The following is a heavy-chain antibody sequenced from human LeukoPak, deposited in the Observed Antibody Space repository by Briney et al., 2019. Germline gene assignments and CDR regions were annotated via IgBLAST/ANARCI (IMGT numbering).Heavy chain of an antibody. V-gene: IGHV1-24*01. D-gene: IGHD3-10*01. Sequence: GASVTVSCKVSGYTLTELSMHWVRQAPGKGLEWMGGFDPEDGETIYAQKFQGRVTMTEDTSTDTAYMELSSLRSEDTAVYYCATAFRYYYGSGTSKFDPWGQGTLVTVSS. CDR2: FDPEDGET. CDR1: GYTLTELS. J-gene: IGHJ5*02. CDR3: ATAFRYYYGSGTSKFDP.